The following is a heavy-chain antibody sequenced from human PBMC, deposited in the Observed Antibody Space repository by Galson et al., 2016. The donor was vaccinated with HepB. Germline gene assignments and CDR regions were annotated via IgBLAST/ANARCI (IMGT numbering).Heavy chain of an antibody. CDR3: ASGIAVTTSNSFWYFDL. J-gene: IGHJ2*01. D-gene: IGHD3-10*01. Sequence: SLRLSCAASGFTFNSYGMHWVRQAPGMGLEWVAIVSYDGSNKYYADSVKGRFTISRDNSKNTQYLQMNSLRAEDTAVYYCASGIAVTTSNSFWYFDLWGRGTLVTVSS. CDR2: VSYDGSNK. V-gene: IGHV3-30*03. CDR1: GFTFNSYG.